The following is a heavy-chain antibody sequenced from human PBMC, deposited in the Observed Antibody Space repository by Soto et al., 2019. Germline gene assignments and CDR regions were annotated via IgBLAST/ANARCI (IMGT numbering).Heavy chain of an antibody. Sequence: SGGSLRLSCAASGFTFSSYSMNWVRQAPGKGLEWVSSISSSSSYIYYADSVKGRFTISRDNAKNSLYLQMNSLRAEDTAVYYCARDQSTSSRPIGYNWFEPWGQGTLVTVSS. J-gene: IGHJ5*02. V-gene: IGHV3-21*01. CDR3: ARDQSTSSRPIGYNWFEP. CDR1: GFTFSSYS. CDR2: ISSSSSYI. D-gene: IGHD3-10*01.